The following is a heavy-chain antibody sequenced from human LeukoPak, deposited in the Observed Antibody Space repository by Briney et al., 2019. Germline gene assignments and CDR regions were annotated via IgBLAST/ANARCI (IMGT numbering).Heavy chain of an antibody. CDR2: IYYSGST. CDR1: GGSISSYY. J-gene: IGHJ5*02. CDR3: ARRRPANWFDP. V-gene: IGHV4-59*08. Sequence: SETLSLTCTVSGGSISSYYWSWIRQPPGKGLEWIGYIYYSGSTNYNPSLKSRVTISVDTSRNQFSLKLSSVTAADTAVYYCARRRPANWFDPWGQGTLVTVSS.